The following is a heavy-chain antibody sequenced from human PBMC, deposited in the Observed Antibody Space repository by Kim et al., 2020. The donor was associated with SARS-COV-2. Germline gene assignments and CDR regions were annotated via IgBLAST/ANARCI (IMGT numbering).Heavy chain of an antibody. V-gene: IGHV4-39*01. CDR2: IYYSGGT. CDR3: ARHSLRFLEWANWFDP. Sequence: SETLSLTCTVSGGSISSSSYYWGWIRQPPGKGLEWIGSIYYSGGTYYNPSLKSRVTISVDTSKTQFSLKLSSVTAADTAVYYCARHSLRFLEWANWFDPWGQGTLVTVSS. J-gene: IGHJ5*02. D-gene: IGHD3-3*01. CDR1: GGSISSSSYY.